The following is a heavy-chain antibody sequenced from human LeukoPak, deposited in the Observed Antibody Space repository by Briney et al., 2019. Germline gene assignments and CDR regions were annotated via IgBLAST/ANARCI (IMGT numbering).Heavy chain of an antibody. Sequence: SQTLSLTCAISGDSVSSNSAAWNWIRQSPSRGLEWLGMTYYRSKWYNDYAVSVESRITINLDTSKNQFSLQLNSVTPEDTAVYYCARDLDVDSSSLDYWGQGTLVTVSS. V-gene: IGHV6-1*01. CDR3: ARDLDVDSSSLDY. CDR1: GDSVSSNSAA. CDR2: TYYRSKWYN. J-gene: IGHJ4*02. D-gene: IGHD6-13*01.